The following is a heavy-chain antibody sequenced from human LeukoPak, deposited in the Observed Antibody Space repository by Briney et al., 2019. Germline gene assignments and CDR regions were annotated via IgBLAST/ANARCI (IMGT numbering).Heavy chain of an antibody. V-gene: IGHV1-2*02. CDR1: GYTLTGYY. CDR2: INPNSGGT. J-gene: IGHJ3*02. Sequence: GASVKVSCKASGYTLTGYYMHWVRQAPGQGLEWMGWINPNSGGTNYAQKFQGGVTMTRDTSISTAYMELSRLRSDDTAVYYCARDLPYSSGWYGAFGIWGQGTMVTVSS. D-gene: IGHD6-19*01. CDR3: ARDLPYSSGWYGAFGI.